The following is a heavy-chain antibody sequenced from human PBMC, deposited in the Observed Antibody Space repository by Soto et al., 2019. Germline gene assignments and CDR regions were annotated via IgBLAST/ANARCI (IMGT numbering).Heavy chain of an antibody. CDR3: ARDSNYFGPGHGLDV. D-gene: IGHD3-10*01. Sequence: SETLSLTCGVSGYSIGSGYYWGWIRQSPGKGLEWIGSIYGGGSTYYNPSLQSRVTISLDTSKNQFSLRLTSVTAADTALYFCARDSNYFGPGHGLDVWGPGTTVTVSS. V-gene: IGHV4-38-2*02. J-gene: IGHJ6*02. CDR1: GYSIGSGYY. CDR2: IYGGGST.